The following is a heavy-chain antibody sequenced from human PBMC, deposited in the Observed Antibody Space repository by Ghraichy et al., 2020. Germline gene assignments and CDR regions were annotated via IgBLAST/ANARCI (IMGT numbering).Heavy chain of an antibody. CDR3: ARQTVQWEVEHAMDV. J-gene: IGHJ6*02. CDR1: GDSVSSNSAA. Sequence: SCAISGDSVSSNSAAWNWIRQSPSRGLEWLGRTYYRSRWFTDSAPSVKSRIKISVDTSKNQLSLRLDSVRPEDSAVYYCARQTVQWEVEHAMDVWGQGTTVTVSS. CDR2: TYYRSRWFT. D-gene: IGHD1-26*01. V-gene: IGHV6-1*01.